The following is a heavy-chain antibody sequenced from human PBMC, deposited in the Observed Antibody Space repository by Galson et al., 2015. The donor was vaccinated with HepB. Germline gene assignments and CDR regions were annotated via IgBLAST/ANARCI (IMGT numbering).Heavy chain of an antibody. D-gene: IGHD1-26*01. Sequence: PALVKPTQTLTLTCTFSGFSLSTSGMRVSWIRQPPGKALEWLARIDWDDDKFYSTSLKTRLTISKDTSKNQVVLTMTNMDPVDTATYYCARIRSGTAYFDLWGRGTLVTVSS. CDR3: ARIRSGTAYFDL. V-gene: IGHV2-70*04. CDR2: IDWDDDK. J-gene: IGHJ2*01. CDR1: GFSLSTSGMR.